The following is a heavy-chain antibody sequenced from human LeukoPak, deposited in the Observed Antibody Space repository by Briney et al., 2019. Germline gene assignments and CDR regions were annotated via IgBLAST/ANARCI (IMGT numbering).Heavy chain of an antibody. CDR1: GFTFSDYY. CDR2: ISSSGSTI. D-gene: IGHD6-13*01. J-gene: IGHJ4*02. Sequence: GGSLRLSCAASGFTFSDYYMSWIRQAPGKGLEWVSYISSSGSTIYYADSVKGRFTISRDNARNSLYLQMNSLRAEDTAVYYCARVRISGGSSSYLDYWGQGTLVTVSS. CDR3: ARVRISGGSSSYLDY. V-gene: IGHV3-11*01.